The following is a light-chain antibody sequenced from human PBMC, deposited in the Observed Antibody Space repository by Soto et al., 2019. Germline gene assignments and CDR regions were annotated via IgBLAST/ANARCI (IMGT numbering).Light chain of an antibody. Sequence: EIVLTQSPGTLSLSPGERTTLSCRASQSVSSNYLAWYQQKPGQAPRFLIYGASSRATGIPDRFSGSGSGRDFSLTINRLEPEDSAVYYCQQYGTSPPITFGQGTRLEIK. CDR3: QQYGTSPPIT. CDR2: GAS. J-gene: IGKJ5*01. CDR1: QSVSSNY. V-gene: IGKV3-20*01.